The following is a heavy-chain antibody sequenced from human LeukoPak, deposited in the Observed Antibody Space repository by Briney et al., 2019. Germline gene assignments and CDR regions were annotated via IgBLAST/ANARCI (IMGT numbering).Heavy chain of an antibody. CDR1: GGSISSYY. J-gene: IGHJ4*02. V-gene: IGHV4-59*01. Sequence: SETLSLTCTVSGGSISSYYWSWIRQSPGRGLEWIAYIHNSGSTNYNPSLKSRVTISVDTSKNQFSLKLSSVTAADTAVYYCARGFYDSSGYSSPFDYWGQGTLVTVSS. CDR2: IHNSGST. D-gene: IGHD3-22*01. CDR3: ARGFYDSSGYSSPFDY.